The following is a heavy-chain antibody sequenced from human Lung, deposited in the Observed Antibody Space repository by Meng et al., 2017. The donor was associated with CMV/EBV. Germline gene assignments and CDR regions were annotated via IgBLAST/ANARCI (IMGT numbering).Heavy chain of an antibody. J-gene: IGHJ6*02. V-gene: IGHV3-43D*03. CDR3: VKDRGYPAGALMHGMDV. CDR2: ISWDGGND. D-gene: IGHD3-10*01. CDR1: GFTFDDYG. Sequence: GGSLRLXCAASGFTFDDYGMHWFRKDPGKGLEWIALISWDGGNDYYADSVKGRFTISRDNTKNSLYLQMDRLRVEDTAVYYCVKDRGYPAGALMHGMDVWGQGXTVTVSS.